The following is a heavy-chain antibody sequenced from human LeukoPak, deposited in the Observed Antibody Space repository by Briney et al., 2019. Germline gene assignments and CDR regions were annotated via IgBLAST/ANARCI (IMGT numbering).Heavy chain of an antibody. D-gene: IGHD3-3*01. CDR1: GYTFTSCA. Sequence: AASVKVSCKASGYTFTSCAISWVRQAPGQGLEWMGWISAYNGNTNYAQKLQGRVTMTTDTSTSTAYMELRSLRSEDTAVYYCARVRSKAFWSGYYRNNWFDPWGQGTLVTVSS. CDR3: ARVRSKAFWSGYYRNNWFDP. CDR2: ISAYNGNT. J-gene: IGHJ5*02. V-gene: IGHV1-18*01.